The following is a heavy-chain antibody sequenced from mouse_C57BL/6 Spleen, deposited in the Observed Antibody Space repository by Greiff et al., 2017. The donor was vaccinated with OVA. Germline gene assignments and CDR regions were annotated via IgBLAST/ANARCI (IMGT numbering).Heavy chain of an antibody. Sequence: VQLQQPGAELVKPGASVKLSCKASGYTFTSYWMQWVKQRPGQGLEWIGEIDPSDSYTNYNKKFKGKATLTVDTSSSTAYMQRSSLTAEDSAVYYGARGEDGYYNAYWGQGTLVTVSA. CDR1: GYTFTSYW. V-gene: IGHV1-50*01. J-gene: IGHJ3*01. CDR2: IDPSDSYT. CDR3: ARGEDGYYNAY. D-gene: IGHD2-3*01.